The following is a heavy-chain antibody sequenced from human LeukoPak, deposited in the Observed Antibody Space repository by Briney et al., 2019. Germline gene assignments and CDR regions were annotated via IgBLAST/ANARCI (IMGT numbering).Heavy chain of an antibody. J-gene: IGHJ4*02. CDR2: TSGNSDTT. CDR1: GFTFSNYG. V-gene: IGHV3-23*01. CDR3: AKEGIKESPGEFDY. D-gene: IGHD3-16*01. Sequence: GGSLRLSCAASGFTFSNYGMNWVRQAPGKGLEWVSVTSGNSDTTYYADSVKGRFTISRDNSKSTLYLQMNSLRVEDTAVYYCAKEGIKESPGEFDYWGQGSLVTVPS.